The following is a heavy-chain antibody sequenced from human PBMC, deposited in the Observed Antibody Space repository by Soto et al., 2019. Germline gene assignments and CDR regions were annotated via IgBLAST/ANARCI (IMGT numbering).Heavy chain of an antibody. D-gene: IGHD5-12*01. CDR2: ISYDGSNK. CDR3: ARGSGYESDRVDY. V-gene: IGHV3-30-3*01. J-gene: IGHJ4*02. CDR1: GFTFSNYA. Sequence: QVHLVESGGGVVQPGRSLRLSCAASGFTFSNYAMHWVRQAPGKGLEWVAFISYDGSNKYYADSVKGRFTISRDNSKNKMYLQMNSLRAEENAVYYCARGSGYESDRVDYWGQGNLVTVSS.